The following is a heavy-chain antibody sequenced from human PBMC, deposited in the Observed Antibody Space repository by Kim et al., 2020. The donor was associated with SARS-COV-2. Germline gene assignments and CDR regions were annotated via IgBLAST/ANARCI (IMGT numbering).Heavy chain of an antibody. D-gene: IGHD3-10*01. CDR3: ARKATEIWFGEFYYYYYGMDV. J-gene: IGHJ6*02. CDR1: GFTFSSYS. V-gene: IGHV3-21*04. Sequence: GGSLRLSCAASGFTFSSYSMNWVRQAPGKGLEWVSSISSSSSYIYYADSVKGRFTISRDNAKNSLYLQMNSLRAEDTAVYYCARKATEIWFGEFYYYYYGMDVWGQGTTVTVSS. CDR2: ISSSSSYI.